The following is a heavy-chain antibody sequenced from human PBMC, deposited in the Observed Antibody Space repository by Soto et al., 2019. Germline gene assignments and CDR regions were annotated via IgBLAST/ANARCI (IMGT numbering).Heavy chain of an antibody. CDR2: IYYSGRT. J-gene: IGHJ4*02. CDR1: GGSIRDYV. CDR3: AKDRRAGGNSAFYFDF. V-gene: IGHV4-59*01. D-gene: IGHD3-16*01. Sequence: SVTLSHTCTVSGGSIRDYVWSWIRQHQGKGLEWIGYIYYSGRTNYNPSLKSRVSISVDTSKNHFSLQLRSVTAADTAVYYCAKDRRAGGNSAFYFDFWGQGAQVTVSS.